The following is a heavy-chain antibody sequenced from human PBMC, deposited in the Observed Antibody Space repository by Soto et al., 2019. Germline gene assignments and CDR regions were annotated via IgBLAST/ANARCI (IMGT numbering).Heavy chain of an antibody. D-gene: IGHD5-18*01. J-gene: IGHJ4*02. Sequence: SETMSLTCAVSGGSISSSNWWSWVRQPPGKGLEWIGEIYHSGSTNYNPSLKSRVTISVDKSKNQFSLKLSSVTAADTAVYYCAKLDTAMALDYWGQGTLVTVSS. CDR1: GGSISSSNW. V-gene: IGHV4-4*02. CDR3: AKLDTAMALDY. CDR2: IYHSGST.